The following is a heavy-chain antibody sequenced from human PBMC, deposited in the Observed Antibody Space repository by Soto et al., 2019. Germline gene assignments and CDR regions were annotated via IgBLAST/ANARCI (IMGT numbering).Heavy chain of an antibody. CDR3: ARDLGDYANGMDV. Sequence: QVQLQESGPGLVKPSQTLSLTCTVSGGSISSGDYCWSWIRQHPGKGLERIGYIYYSGSTYYNPSLKSRVTISVDTSKNQFSLKLSSVTAADTAVYYCARDLGDYANGMDVWGQRTTVTVSS. J-gene: IGHJ6*02. CDR2: IYYSGST. CDR1: GGSISSGDYC. D-gene: IGHD4-17*01. V-gene: IGHV4-30-4*01.